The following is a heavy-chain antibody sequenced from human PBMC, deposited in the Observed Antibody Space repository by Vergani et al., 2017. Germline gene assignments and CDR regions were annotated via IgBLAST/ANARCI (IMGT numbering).Heavy chain of an antibody. V-gene: IGHV3-23*01. D-gene: IGHD3-3*01. CDR1: GFTFSSYA. J-gene: IGHJ4*02. CDR2: ISAGGGST. Sequence: EVQLLESGGGLVHPGGSLRLSCAASGFTFSSYAMSWVRQAPGKGLEWVSVISAGGGSTYYADSVKGRLTISRDKSKNTLYLHMSSLRAEDTAVYYCAKNRAIFGVIDYWGQGTLVTVSS. CDR3: AKNRAIFGVIDY.